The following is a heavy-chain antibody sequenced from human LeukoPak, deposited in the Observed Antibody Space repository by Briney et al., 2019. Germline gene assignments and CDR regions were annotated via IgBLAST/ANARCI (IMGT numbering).Heavy chain of an antibody. CDR2: ISSSSSYI. D-gene: IGHD3-3*01. Sequence: GGSLRLSCAASGFTFSSYSMNWVRQAPGQGLEWVSSISSSSSYIYYADSVKGRFTISRDNAKNSLYLQMNSLRAEDTAVYYCASDFWSGYYGYFDYWGQGTLVTVSS. CDR3: ASDFWSGYYGYFDY. J-gene: IGHJ4*02. CDR1: GFTFSSYS. V-gene: IGHV3-21*01.